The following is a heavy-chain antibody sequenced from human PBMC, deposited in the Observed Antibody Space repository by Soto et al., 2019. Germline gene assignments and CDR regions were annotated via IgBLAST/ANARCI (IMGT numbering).Heavy chain of an antibody. D-gene: IGHD6-13*01. CDR2: ISGSGGVT. Sequence: PGGSLRLSCAASGFTFSSYAVSWVRQAPGKGLEWVSTISGSGGVTYYADSVKGRFTISRDNSKNTLYLQMYSLRAEDTAVYYCAKPPRGYSTPDRDVGGQGTTATVSS. CDR3: AKPPRGYSTPDRDV. J-gene: IGHJ6*02. V-gene: IGHV3-23*01. CDR1: GFTFSSYA.